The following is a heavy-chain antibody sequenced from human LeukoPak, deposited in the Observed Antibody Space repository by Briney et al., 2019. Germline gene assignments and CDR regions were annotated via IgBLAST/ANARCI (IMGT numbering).Heavy chain of an antibody. J-gene: IGHJ4*02. Sequence: PGGSLRLSCAASGFTFSSYSMNWVRQAPGKGLEWVSSISSSSSYIYYADSVKGRFTISRDNAKNTVYLQMNSLRVEDTAVYYCARDLSWNYGDFWGQGTLVTVSS. CDR1: GFTFSSYS. V-gene: IGHV3-21*01. CDR2: ISSSSSYI. CDR3: ARDLSWNYGDF. D-gene: IGHD1-7*01.